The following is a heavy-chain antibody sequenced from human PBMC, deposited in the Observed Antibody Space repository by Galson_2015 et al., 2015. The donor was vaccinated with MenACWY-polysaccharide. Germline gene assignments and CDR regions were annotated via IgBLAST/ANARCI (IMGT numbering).Heavy chain of an antibody. V-gene: IGHV3-23*01. Sequence: SGSGGSTYYADSVKGRFTISRDNSKNTLYLQMNSLRAEDTAVYYCARDRGYCSSTSCPYYYYYGMDVWGQGTTVTVSS. D-gene: IGHD2-2*01. CDR2: SGSGGST. CDR3: ARDRGYCSSTSCPYYYYYGMDV. J-gene: IGHJ6*02.